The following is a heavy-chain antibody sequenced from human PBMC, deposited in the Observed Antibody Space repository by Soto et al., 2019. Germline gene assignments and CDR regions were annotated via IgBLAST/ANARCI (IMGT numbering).Heavy chain of an antibody. V-gene: IGHV3-21*01. CDR2: ISSSSSYI. Sequence: PGGSLRLSCAASGFTFSSYSMNWVRQAPGKGLEWVSSISSSSSYIYYADSVKGRFTISRDNAKNSLYLQMNSLRAEDTAVYYCARDSTGAGMVDYWGQGTLVTVSS. CDR3: ARDSTGAGMVDY. CDR1: GFTFSSYS. J-gene: IGHJ4*02. D-gene: IGHD6-13*01.